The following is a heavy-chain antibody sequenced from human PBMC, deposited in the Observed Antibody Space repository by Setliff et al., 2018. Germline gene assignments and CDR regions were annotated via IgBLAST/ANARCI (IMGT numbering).Heavy chain of an antibody. CDR3: ERLVRYCSTTSCQRTSGDDF. D-gene: IGHD2-2*01. CDR2: ISPYTGNT. J-gene: IGHJ4*02. Sequence: GASVKVSCKASGYTFTDHGISWVRQAPGQGLEWMGWISPYTGNTFYAPQFQGRVIMTTDTSAKTAYMDLRSLRSDDMAVYYCERLVRYCSTTSCQRTSGDDFWGLGTLVTVSS. V-gene: IGHV1-18*03. CDR1: GYTFTDHG.